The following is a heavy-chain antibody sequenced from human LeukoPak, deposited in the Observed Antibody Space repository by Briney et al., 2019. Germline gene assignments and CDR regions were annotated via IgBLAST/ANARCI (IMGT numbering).Heavy chain of an antibody. CDR1: DGSISSYY. D-gene: IGHD3-16*02. V-gene: IGHV4-59*01. Sequence: SETLSLTCTVSDGSISSYYWSWIRQPPGKGLEWIGYIYYSGSTNYNPSLKSRVTISVDTSKNQFSLKLSSVTAADTAVYYCARFTDDYVWGSYRNHDAFDIWGQGTMVTVSS. CDR3: ARFTDDYVWGSYRNHDAFDI. CDR2: IYYSGST. J-gene: IGHJ3*02.